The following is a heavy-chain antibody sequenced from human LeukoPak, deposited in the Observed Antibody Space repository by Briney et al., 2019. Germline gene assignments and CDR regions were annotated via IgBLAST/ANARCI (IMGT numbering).Heavy chain of an antibody. CDR3: AKDTPLCYFDY. CDR2: IWYDGSNK. Sequence: GGSLRLSCAASGFTFSSYGMHWVRQAPGKGLEWVAVIWYDGSNKYYADSVKGRFTISRDNSKSTLYLQINSLGTDDTAVYYCAKDTPLCYFDYWGQGTLVTVSS. CDR1: GFTFSSYG. D-gene: IGHD3-16*01. V-gene: IGHV3-30*02. J-gene: IGHJ4*02.